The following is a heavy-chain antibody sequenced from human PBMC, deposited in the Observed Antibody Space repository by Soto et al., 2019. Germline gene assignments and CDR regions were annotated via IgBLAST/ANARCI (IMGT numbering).Heavy chain of an antibody. V-gene: IGHV5-51*01. CDR3: ARHGDSAYDWPFDH. CDR1: VYSFTSSR. J-gene: IGHJ4*02. CDR2: IYPGDSDT. D-gene: IGHD5-12*01. Sequence: VESVKSAXDCTVYSFTSSRTGWVRQMPGKGLEWMGIIYPGDSDTRYSPSFQGQVTISADKSIITDYLQWRSLKASDTAIYYCARHGDSAYDWPFDHWGQGTMVTVSS.